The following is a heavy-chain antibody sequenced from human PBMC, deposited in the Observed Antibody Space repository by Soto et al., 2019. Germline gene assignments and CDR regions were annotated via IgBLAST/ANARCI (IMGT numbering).Heavy chain of an antibody. CDR3: AHLVVAGLTYYFDY. CDR2: IYWDDDK. D-gene: IGHD2-15*01. Sequence: SGPTLVNPPQPLTLTCTFSGFSLSTSAVGVGWIRQPPGKALEWLAFIYWDDDKRYSPSLKSSLTITKDTSKNQVVLAMTNMDPVDTATYYCAHLVVAGLTYYFDYWGQGTLVTVSS. CDR1: GFSLSTSAVG. V-gene: IGHV2-5*02. J-gene: IGHJ4*02.